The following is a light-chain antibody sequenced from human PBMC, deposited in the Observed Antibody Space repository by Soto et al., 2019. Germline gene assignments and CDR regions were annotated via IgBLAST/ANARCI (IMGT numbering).Light chain of an antibody. Sequence: DIVMTQSPDSLAVSLGERATINWKSSQSVLYSSNINNYLAWYQQKPGQPPRLLIYWASTRESGVPDRFSGSGSGTDFTLTISSLQAEDVAVYYCQQYYSTPPVTFGPGTKVDIK. J-gene: IGKJ3*01. CDR3: QQYYSTPPVT. V-gene: IGKV4-1*01. CDR1: QSVLYSSNINNY. CDR2: WAS.